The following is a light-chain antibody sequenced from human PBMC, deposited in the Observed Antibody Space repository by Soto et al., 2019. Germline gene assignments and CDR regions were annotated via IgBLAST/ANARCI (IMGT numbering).Light chain of an antibody. J-gene: IGKJ4*01. CDR1: QSVTSSY. Sequence: EIVLTQSPGTLSLSPGERVTLCCRAGQSVTSSYLAWYQQKPGQAPRLLIYDASSRATGIPDRFSGSGSGTDFTLTISRLELEDFAVYYCQQYGSSLLTFGGGTKVEIK. V-gene: IGKV3-20*01. CDR2: DAS. CDR3: QQYGSSLLT.